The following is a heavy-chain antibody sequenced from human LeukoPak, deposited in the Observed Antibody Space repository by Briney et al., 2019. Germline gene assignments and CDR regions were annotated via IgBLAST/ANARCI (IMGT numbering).Heavy chain of an antibody. CDR2: INHSGST. CDR3: ARHDSYGINNGFDV. CDR1: GGSLSGFY. D-gene: IGHD3-10*01. Sequence: SETLSLTCAVDGGSLSGFYWSWIRQPPGKGLEWIGEINHSGSTNYYPSPKSRVAISVDTSKNQFSLKLSSVTAADSAVYFCARHDSYGINNGFDVWGQGTTVTVSS. V-gene: IGHV4-34*01. J-gene: IGHJ6*02.